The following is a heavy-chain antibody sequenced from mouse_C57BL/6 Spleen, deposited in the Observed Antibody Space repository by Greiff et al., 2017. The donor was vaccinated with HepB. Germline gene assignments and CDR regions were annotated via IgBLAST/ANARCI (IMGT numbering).Heavy chain of an antibody. D-gene: IGHD3-1*01. CDR1: GYTFTDYN. CDR2: INPNNGGT. J-gene: IGHJ1*03. V-gene: IGHV1-18*01. CDR3: ARSGGNWYFDV. Sequence: VQLQQSGPELVKPGASVKIPCKDSGYTFTDYNMDWVKQSHGKSLEWIGDINPNNGGTIYNQKFKGKATLTVDKSSSTAYMELRSLTSEDTAVYYCARSGGNWYFDVWGTGTTVTVSS.